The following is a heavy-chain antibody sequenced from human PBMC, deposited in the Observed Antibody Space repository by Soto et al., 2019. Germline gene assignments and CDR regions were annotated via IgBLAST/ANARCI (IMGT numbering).Heavy chain of an antibody. CDR2: IYSGGST. J-gene: IGHJ4*02. Sequence: EVQLVESGGGLVQPGGSLRLSCAASGVTVSSNYMSWVRQAPGKGLEWVSVIYSGGSTYYADSVKGRFTISRDNSKNPLYLQMNRLRAEDTAVYYCARHGYNYGGGYFDYWGQGTLVTVSS. D-gene: IGHD5-18*01. CDR3: ARHGYNYGGGYFDY. CDR1: GVTVSSNY. V-gene: IGHV3-66*04.